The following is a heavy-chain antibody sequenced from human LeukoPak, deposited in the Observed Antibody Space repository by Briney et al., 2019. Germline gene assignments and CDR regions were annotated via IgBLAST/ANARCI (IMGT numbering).Heavy chain of an antibody. CDR3: ARNMSTVANGARYNWFDP. V-gene: IGHV4-39*01. J-gene: IGHJ5*02. D-gene: IGHD4-11*01. CDR2: IYYSGST. CDR1: GGSIRSTSYY. Sequence: SEILSLTCIVSGGSIRSTSYYWDWIRQSPGKGMEWIGTIYYSGSTDYNPSLKSRVTMSVETSKNQFSLKLSSVTAADTAVYYCARNMSTVANGARYNWFDPWGQGTLVTVSS.